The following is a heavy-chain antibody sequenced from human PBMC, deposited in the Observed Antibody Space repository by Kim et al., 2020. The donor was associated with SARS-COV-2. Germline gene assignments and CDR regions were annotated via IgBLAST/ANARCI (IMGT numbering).Heavy chain of an antibody. J-gene: IGHJ4*02. Sequence: TNNHPSLKSRVTISVDTSKNQFSLKLSSVTAADTAVYYCARGYGERPIDYWGQGTLVTVSS. V-gene: IGHV4-34*01. D-gene: IGHD4-17*01. CDR3: ARGYGERPIDY. CDR2: T.